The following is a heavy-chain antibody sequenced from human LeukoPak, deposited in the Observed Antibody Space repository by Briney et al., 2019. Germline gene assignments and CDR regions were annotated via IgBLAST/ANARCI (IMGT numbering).Heavy chain of an antibody. CDR2: INSDGSST. J-gene: IGHJ4*02. CDR1: GFTFSWSW. V-gene: IGHV3-74*01. Sequence: PGGSLRLSCTASGFTFSWSWMSWVRQAPGKGLVWVSHINSDGSSTNYADSVKGRFTISRDNAKNTLYLQMNSLSAEDTAVYYCASGSYYYDPPDYWGQGTLVTVSS. CDR3: ASGSYYYDPPDY. D-gene: IGHD3-22*01.